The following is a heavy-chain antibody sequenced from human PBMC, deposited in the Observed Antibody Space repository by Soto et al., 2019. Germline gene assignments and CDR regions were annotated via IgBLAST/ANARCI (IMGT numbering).Heavy chain of an antibody. Sequence: QITLKESGPTLVKPTQTLTLTCTLSGFSLNTNGEGVGWIRQPPGKALEWLALIYWNDDKRYTPSLKSRLTHAKDNSKNLVVVAMTLFDPVGTATYYGAHTLGFALGCQGIAVDYW. CDR3: AHTLGFALGCQGIAVDY. D-gene: IGHD3-16*01. J-gene: IGHJ4*01. CDR1: GFSLNTNGEG. CDR2: IYWNDDK. V-gene: IGHV2-5*01.